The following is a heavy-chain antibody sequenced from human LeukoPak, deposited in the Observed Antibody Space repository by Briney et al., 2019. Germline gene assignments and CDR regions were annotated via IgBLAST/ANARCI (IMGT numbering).Heavy chain of an antibody. V-gene: IGHV3-74*03. CDR2: INTDGSET. D-gene: IGHD3-3*01. CDR3: ARVLRFLEWPSTGFDP. CDR1: GFTFSSYW. Sequence: GGSLRLSCEASGFTFSSYWMHWVRQVPGKGLMWVACINTDGSETTYADSVKGRFTISRDNAKNSLYLQMNSLRAEDTAVYYCARVLRFLEWPSTGFDPWGQGTLVTVSS. J-gene: IGHJ5*02.